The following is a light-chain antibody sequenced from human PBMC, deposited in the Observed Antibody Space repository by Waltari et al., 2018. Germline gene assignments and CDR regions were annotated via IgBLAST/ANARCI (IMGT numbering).Light chain of an antibody. CDR1: SSDIGTYNY. J-gene: IGLJ3*02. CDR3: SSYTSTDTWV. V-gene: IGLV2-14*03. CDR2: AVS. Sequence: QSALTQPASVSGSPGQSITTSCTGTSSDIGTYNYVPWYQQHPGKAPKLMIYAVSNRPSGVSNRFSASKSGNTASLTISGLQAEDEADYYCSSYTSTDTWVFGGGTKLTVL.